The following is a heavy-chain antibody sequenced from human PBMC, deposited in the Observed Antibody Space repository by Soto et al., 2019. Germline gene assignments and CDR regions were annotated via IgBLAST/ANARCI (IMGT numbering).Heavy chain of an antibody. CDR2: IYSGGST. V-gene: IGHV3-53*01. J-gene: IGHJ2*01. D-gene: IGHD6-6*01. Sequence: EVQLVESGGGLIQPGGSLRLSCAASGFTVSSNYMSWVRQAPGKGLEWVSVIYSGGSTYYADSVKGRFTISRDNSKHTLYLQMNSLRAEDTAVYYCARPSSIAARPEWYFDLWGRGTLVTVSS. CDR1: GFTVSSNY. CDR3: ARPSSIAARPEWYFDL.